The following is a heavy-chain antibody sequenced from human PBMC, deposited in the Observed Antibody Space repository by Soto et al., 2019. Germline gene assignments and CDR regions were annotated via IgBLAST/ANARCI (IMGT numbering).Heavy chain of an antibody. CDR3: ARLSSMTTPYGGMDV. CDR1: GYRFTSYW. J-gene: IGHJ6*02. V-gene: IGHV5-51*01. Sequence: GESLKISCKGSGYRFTSYWIGWVRQMPGKGLEWMGIIYPGDSDTRYSPSFQGQVTISADKSSSTAYLQWSSLKASDTAMYYCARLSSMTTPYGGMDVWGQGTTVTVSS. D-gene: IGHD4-17*01. CDR2: IYPGDSDT.